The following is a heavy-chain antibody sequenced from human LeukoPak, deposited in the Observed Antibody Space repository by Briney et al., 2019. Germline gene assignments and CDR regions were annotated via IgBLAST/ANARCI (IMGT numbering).Heavy chain of an antibody. D-gene: IGHD1-26*01. CDR3: AREGGSYSYYYYYYYMDV. CDR2: MSSGGSTI. J-gene: IGHJ6*03. Sequence: GGSLGLSCAASGFTFSDYYMSWIRQAPGKGLEWVAYMSSGGSTIYYADSVKGRFTISRDNAKNSLYLQMNSLRAEDTAVYYCAREGGSYSYYYYYYYMDVWGKGTTVTVSS. CDR1: GFTFSDYY. V-gene: IGHV3-11*04.